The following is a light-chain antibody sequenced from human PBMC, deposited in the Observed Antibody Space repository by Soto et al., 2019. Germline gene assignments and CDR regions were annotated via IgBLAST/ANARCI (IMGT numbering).Light chain of an antibody. CDR3: QTWGTGIRV. CDR2: LYSDGSH. V-gene: IGLV4-69*02. CDR1: SGHRSYA. J-gene: IGLJ3*02. Sequence: QSVLTQSPSASASLGASVKLTCTLSSGHRSYAIAWHQQQPEKGPRYLMKLYSDGSHSKGDGIPDRFSGSSSGAERYLTISSLQSEDEADYYCQTWGTGIRVFGGGTKVTVL.